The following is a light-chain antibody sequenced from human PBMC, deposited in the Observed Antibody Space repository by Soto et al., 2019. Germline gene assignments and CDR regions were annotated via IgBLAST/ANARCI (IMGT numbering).Light chain of an antibody. CDR2: ASS. CDR3: HSYDNSLSGSRV. CDR1: SSNIGAGYD. J-gene: IGLJ3*02. Sequence: QFALAQPPSVSGAPGQRVTIPCTGSSSNIGAGYDVHWYQQSPGTAPKLLIYASSIRPSGVPDRISGSKSGTSASLAISGLQAEDEADYYCHSYDNSLSGSRVFGGGTKVTVL. V-gene: IGLV1-40*01.